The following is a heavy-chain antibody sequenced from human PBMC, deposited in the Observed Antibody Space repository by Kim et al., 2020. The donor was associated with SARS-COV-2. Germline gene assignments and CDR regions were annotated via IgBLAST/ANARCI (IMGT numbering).Heavy chain of an antibody. CDR2: IGTGTGDT. V-gene: IGHV3-48*02. CDR3: ARENLGSGLFDC. Sequence: GGSLRLSCAAPELSFSSYGMNWVRRAPGKGLEWVSYIGTGTGDTAYADSVKGRFTISRDNARNSLYLQMNTLRDDDTATYYCARENLGSGLFDCWGLVTL. D-gene: IGHD6-19*01. J-gene: IGHJ4*02. CDR1: ELSFSSYG.